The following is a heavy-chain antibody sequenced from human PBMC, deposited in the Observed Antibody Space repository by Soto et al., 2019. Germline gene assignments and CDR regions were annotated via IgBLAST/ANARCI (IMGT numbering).Heavy chain of an antibody. CDR3: ARYSGYGDYYFDY. V-gene: IGHV3-11*01. Sequence: RLSCAASGFTFSDYYMSWIRQAPGKGLEWISFISTSGNSKSYADSVKGRFTISRDNDKNSLSLQMNSLRAEDTAVYYCARYSGYGDYYFDYWGQGTLVTVSS. CDR2: ISTSGNSK. CDR1: GFTFSDYY. J-gene: IGHJ4*02. D-gene: IGHD5-12*01.